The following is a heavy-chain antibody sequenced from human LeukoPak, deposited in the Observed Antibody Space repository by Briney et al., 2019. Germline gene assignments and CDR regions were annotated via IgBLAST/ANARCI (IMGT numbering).Heavy chain of an antibody. Sequence: LPGRSLRLSCAASGFTFSSYGMHWVRQAPGKGLEWVAVIWYDGSNKYYADSVKGRFTISRDNSKNTLYLQMNSLRADDTAVYYCARGGRAGWSGSYEDSFDIWGQGTMVTVS. CDR3: ARGGRAGWSGSYEDSFDI. CDR2: IWYDGSNK. J-gene: IGHJ3*02. D-gene: IGHD1-26*01. V-gene: IGHV3-33*01. CDR1: GFTFSSYG.